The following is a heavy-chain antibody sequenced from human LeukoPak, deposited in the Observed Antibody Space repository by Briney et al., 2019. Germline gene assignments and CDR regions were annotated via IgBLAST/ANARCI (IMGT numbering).Heavy chain of an antibody. V-gene: IGHV1-8*01. CDR3: ARDYYGSKSSSFDP. D-gene: IGHD3-10*01. J-gene: IGHJ5*02. CDR2: MNPNSGNT. Sequence: GASVKVSCKASGYTFTSYDINWVRQATGQGLERLGWMNPNSGNTGYAQNFQGRVTMTRDTSIDTAYMELTSLRYEDTAVYYCARDYYGSKSSSFDPWGQGTLVTVSS. CDR1: GYTFTSYD.